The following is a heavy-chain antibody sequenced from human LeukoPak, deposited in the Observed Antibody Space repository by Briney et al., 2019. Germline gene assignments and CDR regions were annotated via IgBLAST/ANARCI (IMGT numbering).Heavy chain of an antibody. CDR2: ISSSSSYI. CDR3: ASSAGYYSDFQH. CDR1: GFTFSSYS. J-gene: IGHJ1*01. Sequence: GGSLRLSYAASGFTFSSYSMNWVRQAPGKGLEWVSSISSSSSYIYYADSVKGRFTISRDNAKNSLYLQMNSLRAEDTAVYYCASSAGYYSDFQHWGQGTLVTVSS. V-gene: IGHV3-21*01. D-gene: IGHD3-22*01.